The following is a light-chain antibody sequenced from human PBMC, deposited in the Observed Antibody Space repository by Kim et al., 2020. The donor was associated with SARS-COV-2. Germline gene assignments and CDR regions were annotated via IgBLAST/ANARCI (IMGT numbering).Light chain of an antibody. CDR1: QRVSSN. CDR3: QQYNNWPRT. V-gene: IGKV3-15*01. J-gene: IGKJ1*01. Sequence: EIVMTQSPATLSVSPGERATLSCRASQRVSSNLVWYQQKPGQPPRLLIYGASARATGIPARFSGSGSGTEFTLTISSLQSEDFAVYYCQQYNNWPRTFGQGTKGDIK. CDR2: GAS.